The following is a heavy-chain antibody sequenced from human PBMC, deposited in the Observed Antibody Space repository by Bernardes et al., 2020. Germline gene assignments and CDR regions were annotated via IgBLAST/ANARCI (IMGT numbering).Heavy chain of an antibody. J-gene: IGHJ4*02. CDR2: IKSKTDGGTT. Sequence: GGSLRLSCAASGFTFSNAWMSWVRQAPGKGLEWVGRIKSKTDGGTTDYAAPVKGRFTISRDDSKNTLYLQMNSLKTEDTAVYYCTTFGYYGSGSYYSFFDYWGQGTLVTVSS. CDR3: TTFGYYGSGSYYSFFDY. V-gene: IGHV3-15*01. CDR1: GFTFSNAW. D-gene: IGHD3-10*01.